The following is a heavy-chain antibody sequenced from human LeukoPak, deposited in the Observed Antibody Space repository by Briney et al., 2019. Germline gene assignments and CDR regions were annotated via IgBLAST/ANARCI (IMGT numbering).Heavy chain of an antibody. CDR1: GFTFSSYG. Sequence: GGSLRLSCAASGFTFSSYGMSWVRQAPGKGLEWVSAISGSGGSTYYADSVKGRFTISRDNSKNTLYLQMNSLRAEDTAVYYCAKDNVGLKYYYDSSGYYYRYFDYWGQGTLVTASS. V-gene: IGHV3-23*01. CDR2: ISGSGGST. J-gene: IGHJ4*02. CDR3: AKDNVGLKYYYDSSGYYYRYFDY. D-gene: IGHD3-22*01.